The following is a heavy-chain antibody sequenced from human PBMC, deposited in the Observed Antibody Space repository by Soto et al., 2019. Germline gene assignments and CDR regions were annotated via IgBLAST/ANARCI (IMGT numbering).Heavy chain of an antibody. CDR1: GGSISSSSYY. Sequence: SETLSLTCTVSGGSISSSSYYWGWIRQPPGKGLEWIGSIYYSGSTYYNPSLKSRVTISVDTSKNQFSLKLSSVTAADTAVYYCASLYYGSGSYYNVGDYYGMDVWGQGTTVTVSS. J-gene: IGHJ6*02. D-gene: IGHD3-10*01. CDR2: IYYSGST. V-gene: IGHV4-39*01. CDR3: ASLYYGSGSYYNVGDYYGMDV.